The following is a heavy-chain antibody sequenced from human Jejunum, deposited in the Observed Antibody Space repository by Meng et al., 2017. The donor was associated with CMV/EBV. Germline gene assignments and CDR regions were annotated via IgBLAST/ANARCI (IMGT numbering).Heavy chain of an antibody. CDR1: SDYA. V-gene: IGHV3-23*01. J-gene: IGHJ4*02. Sequence: SDYAMCWARQGPGRGLQWVSGIRASGGTSYYADSVKGRFTISRDNSKDTLYLEMNSLRAEDTAIYYCAKARDSSRYCSGTSCPIDCWGQGTLVTVSS. D-gene: IGHD2-2*01. CDR3: AKARDSSRYCSGTSCPIDC. CDR2: IRASGGTS.